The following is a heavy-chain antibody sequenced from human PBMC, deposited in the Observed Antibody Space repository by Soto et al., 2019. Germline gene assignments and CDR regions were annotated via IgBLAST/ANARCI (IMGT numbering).Heavy chain of an antibody. CDR2: IKQDGSEK. CDR3: ARRGSDFWSGYYLPYGMDV. Sequence: GGSLILSCAASGFTFGRYWMSWVRQAPGKGLEWVANIKQDGSEKYYVDSVKGRFTISRDNAKNSLSLQMNSLRAEDTAVYYCARRGSDFWSGYYLPYGMDVWGQGTTITVSS. J-gene: IGHJ6*02. V-gene: IGHV3-7*05. CDR1: GFTFGRYW. D-gene: IGHD3-3*01.